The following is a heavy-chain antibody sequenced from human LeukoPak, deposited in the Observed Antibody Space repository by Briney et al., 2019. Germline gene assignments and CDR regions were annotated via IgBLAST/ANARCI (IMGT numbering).Heavy chain of an antibody. CDR3: AIHGVSKYLYVPDH. Sequence: SESPSLTPTVSRLSTCSTFFFWGWIRHSPTKGLGWIGGVYFNGSTYNNTSLKSRVTISIDTPKKLCSLKGTSVTPPDTAVFYCAIHGVSKYLYVPDHWGQGTVVTVSS. V-gene: IGHV4-39*01. J-gene: IGHJ4*02. CDR1: RLSTCSTFFF. CDR2: VYFNGST. D-gene: IGHD3-16*01.